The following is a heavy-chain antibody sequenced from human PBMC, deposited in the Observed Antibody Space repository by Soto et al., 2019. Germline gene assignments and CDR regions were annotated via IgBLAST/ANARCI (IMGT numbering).Heavy chain of an antibody. V-gene: IGHV3-7*03. CDR3: AGGTGWVFNF. CDR1: GFTFDTFW. CDR2: IKQDGSER. J-gene: IGHJ4*02. D-gene: IGHD6-19*01. Sequence: EVQLVESGGGLVQPGGSLRLSCAASGFTFDTFWMTWVHQAPGKGLEWVAIIKQDGSERRYGDSVKGRFSISRDNTKNSLFLQLNSLRAEDTAMYFCAGGTGWVFNFWGQGTLVAVSS.